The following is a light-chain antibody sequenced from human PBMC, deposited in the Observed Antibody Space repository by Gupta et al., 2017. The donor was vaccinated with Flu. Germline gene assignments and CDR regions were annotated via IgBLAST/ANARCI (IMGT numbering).Light chain of an antibody. V-gene: IGLV2-14*04. CDR2: DVS. CDR1: DVGGYNY. CDR3: SSYTSSITPYYA. Sequence: DVGGYNYVSWYQQHPGKAPKLMIYDVSNRPSGVSDRFSGSKSGNTASLTISGLQAEDEADYHCSSYTSSITPYYAFGTGTKVTVL. J-gene: IGLJ1*01.